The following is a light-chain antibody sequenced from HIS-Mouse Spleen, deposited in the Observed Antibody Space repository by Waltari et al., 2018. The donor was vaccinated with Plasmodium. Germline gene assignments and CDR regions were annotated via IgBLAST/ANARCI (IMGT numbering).Light chain of an antibody. CDR1: QSISNY. CDR3: QQSYSTWT. Sequence: DIQMTQSPSSLSASVGDRVTITCRARQSISNYLNWYQQKPGKAPKFLLYAASTLQSGVPSRFSGSGSGTDFTLTISSLQPEDFATYYCQQSYSTWTFGQGTKVEIK. J-gene: IGKJ1*01. V-gene: IGKV1-39*01. CDR2: AAS.